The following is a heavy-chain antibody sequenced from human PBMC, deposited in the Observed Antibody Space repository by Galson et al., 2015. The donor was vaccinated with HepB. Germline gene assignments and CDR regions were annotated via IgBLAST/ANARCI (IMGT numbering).Heavy chain of an antibody. V-gene: IGHV1-46*01. CDR1: GYTFTSYY. CDR3: ARDPVGDTWGAFDH. J-gene: IGHJ3*01. Sequence: SVKVSCKASGYTFTSYYIHWVRQAPGQGLEWMGIINPSGGSAIYAQKFQGRVTMTRDTSTNTVYMEMSSPRSEDTAVYYRARDPVGDTWGAFDHWGQGTMVIVS. CDR2: INPSGGSA. D-gene: IGHD1-26*01.